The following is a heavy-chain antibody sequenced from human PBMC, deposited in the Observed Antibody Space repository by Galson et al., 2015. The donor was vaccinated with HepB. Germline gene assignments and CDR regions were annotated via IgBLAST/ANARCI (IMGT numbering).Heavy chain of an antibody. D-gene: IGHD1-26*01. J-gene: IGHJ4*02. V-gene: IGHV3-30-3*01. CDR2: ISYDGSNK. CDR3: ARGWGGGATNFDY. CDR1: GFTFSSYA. Sequence: SLRLSCAASGFTFSSYAMHWVRQAPGKGLEWVAVISYDGSNKYYADSVKGRFTISRDNSKNTLYLQMNSLRAEDTAVYYCARGWGGGATNFDYWGQGTLVTVSS.